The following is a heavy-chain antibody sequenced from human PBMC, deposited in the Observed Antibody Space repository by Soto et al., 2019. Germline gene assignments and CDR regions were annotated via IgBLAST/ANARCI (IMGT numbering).Heavy chain of an antibody. CDR2: ISGSGGST. CDR1: GFTFNSYA. CDR3: AKGNGRTNAFDI. V-gene: IGHV3-23*01. Sequence: EVQLLESGGGLVQPGGSLRLSCAASGFTFNSYAMSWVRQAPGKGLEWVSAISGSGGSTYYADSVKGRFTISRDNSKNTLYLQMNSLRAEDTAVYYCAKGNGRTNAFDIWGQGTMVTVSS. J-gene: IGHJ3*02. D-gene: IGHD1-26*01.